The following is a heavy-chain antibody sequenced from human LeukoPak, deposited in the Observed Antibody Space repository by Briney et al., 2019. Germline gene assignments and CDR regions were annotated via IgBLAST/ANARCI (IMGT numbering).Heavy chain of an antibody. CDR2: IWYDGSNK. CDR3: ARGGGYSYGLPWDY. Sequence: GRSLRLSCAAPGFTFSSYGMHWVRQAPGKGLEWVAVIWYDGSNKYYADSVKGRFTISRDNSKNTLYLQMNSLRAEDTAVYYCARGGGYSYGLPWDYWGQGTLVTVSS. V-gene: IGHV3-33*01. D-gene: IGHD5-18*01. CDR1: GFTFSSYG. J-gene: IGHJ4*02.